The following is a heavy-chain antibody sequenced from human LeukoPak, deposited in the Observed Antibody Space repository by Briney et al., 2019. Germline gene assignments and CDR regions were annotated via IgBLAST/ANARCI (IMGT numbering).Heavy chain of an antibody. J-gene: IGHJ4*02. CDR1: GGSISSSSYY. CDR3: ASENSSGYFLDY. Sequence: SETLSLTCTVSGGSISSSSYYWGWIRQPPGKGLEWIGSVYYSGSTYYNPSLKSRVTISVDTSKNHFSLKLSSVTAADTAVYYCASENSSGYFLDYWAQGTLVTVSS. D-gene: IGHD3-22*01. CDR2: VYYSGST. V-gene: IGHV4-39*02.